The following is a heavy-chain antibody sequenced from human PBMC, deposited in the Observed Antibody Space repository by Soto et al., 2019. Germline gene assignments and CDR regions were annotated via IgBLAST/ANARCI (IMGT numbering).Heavy chain of an antibody. J-gene: IGHJ5*02. CDR1: GYSFTSYW. D-gene: IGHD6-13*01. CDR3: ARQALGGAGTGYNWFNP. CDR2: IYPGDSDT. V-gene: IGHV5-51*01. Sequence: GESLKISCKGSGYSFTSYWIGWVRQMPGKGLEWMGIIYPGDSDTRYSPSFQGQVTISADKSISTAYLQSSSLKASDTTMYYCARQALGGAGTGYNWFNPWGRGNLVTACS.